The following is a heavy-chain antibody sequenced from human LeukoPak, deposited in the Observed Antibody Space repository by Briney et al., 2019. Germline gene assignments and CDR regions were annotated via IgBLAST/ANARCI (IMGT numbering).Heavy chain of an antibody. J-gene: IGHJ4*02. Sequence: SQTLSLTCTVSGGSISSGEYYWSWIRQPPGKGLEWIGYIDYSGSTYFNPALKSRVTISVDTSKNQFSLKLSSVTAADTAVYYCAREGRGYDRVSFDYWGQGTLVTVSS. V-gene: IGHV4-30-4*01. CDR2: IDYSGST. CDR3: AREGRGYDRVSFDY. D-gene: IGHD5-12*01. CDR1: GGSISSGEYY.